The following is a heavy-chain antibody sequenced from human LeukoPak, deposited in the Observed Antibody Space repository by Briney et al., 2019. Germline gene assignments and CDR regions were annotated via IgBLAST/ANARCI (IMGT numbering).Heavy chain of an antibody. V-gene: IGHV3-7*01. D-gene: IGHD5-12*01. CDR1: GFTFSNYW. J-gene: IGHJ4*02. CDR2: INQDGSKE. CDR3: VRDGGVSGYDLLDC. Sequence: PGGSLRLSCAASGFTFSNYWMTWVRQAPGQGLEWVAHINQDGSKEYYMDSVKARFTISRDNAKNSLSLQMNSLRAEDTAVYYCVRDGGVSGYDLLDCWGQGTLVTVSS.